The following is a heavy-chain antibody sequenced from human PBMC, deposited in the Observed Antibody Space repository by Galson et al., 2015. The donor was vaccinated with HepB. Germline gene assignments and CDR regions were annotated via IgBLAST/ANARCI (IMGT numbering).Heavy chain of an antibody. J-gene: IGHJ4*02. Sequence: ALRLSCAACGFTLGDYAMSWGRQAPGKGLEWVGFIRSKAYGGTTEYAASVKGRFNISRDDSKSIAYLQMNSLKTEDKAVYFCTIIPPPIAVVPFDYWGQGTLVTVSS. V-gene: IGHV3-49*04. CDR3: TIIPPPIAVVPFDY. CDR2: IRSKAYGGTT. D-gene: IGHD6-19*01. CDR1: GFTLGDYA.